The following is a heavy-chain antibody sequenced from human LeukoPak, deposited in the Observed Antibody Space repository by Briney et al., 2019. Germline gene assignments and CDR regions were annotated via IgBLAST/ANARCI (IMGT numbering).Heavy chain of an antibody. V-gene: IGHV3-23*01. CDR3: ARDPGGSFDY. D-gene: IGHD2-15*01. Sequence: GGSLRLSCAASGFTFSSYAMSWVRQAPGKGLEWVSTVYGNGDNTNYADSVKGRFTISRDNSKNTLYLQMNSLRVDDTAIYYCARDPGGSFDYWGQGTLVTVSS. J-gene: IGHJ4*02. CDR1: GFTFSSYA. CDR2: VYGNGDNT.